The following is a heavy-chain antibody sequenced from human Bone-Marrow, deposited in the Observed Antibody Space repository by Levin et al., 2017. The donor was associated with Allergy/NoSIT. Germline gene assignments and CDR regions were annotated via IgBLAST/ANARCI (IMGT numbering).Heavy chain of an antibody. CDR3: ARPSSTIRGIIITNFDY. D-gene: IGHD3-10*01. Sequence: SETLSLTCTVSGASINNTNYCWAWIRQPPGKGLEWIGSICNSGTTYYSPSLKSRVTLSVETSKNQFSLKLTSMTSADTAVYFCARPSSTIRGIIITNFDYWGHGTLVTVSS. V-gene: IGHV4-39*01. J-gene: IGHJ4*01. CDR1: GASINNTNYC. CDR2: ICNSGTT.